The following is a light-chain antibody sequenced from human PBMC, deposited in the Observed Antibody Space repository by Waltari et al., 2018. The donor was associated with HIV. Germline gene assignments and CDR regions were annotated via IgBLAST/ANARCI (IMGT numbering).Light chain of an antibody. CDR2: GAS. J-gene: IGKJ1*01. CDR3: QQSYTTRWT. V-gene: IGKV1-39*01. Sequence: DIQMTQSPSPLSVSVGDSVTITCRASQSINNFLNWYQQKPGKAPKLLIYGASRLHSGVPSRFSGSGSGTDFTLTVHSLQPEDFATYYCQQSYTTRWTFGLGTKVEMK. CDR1: QSINNF.